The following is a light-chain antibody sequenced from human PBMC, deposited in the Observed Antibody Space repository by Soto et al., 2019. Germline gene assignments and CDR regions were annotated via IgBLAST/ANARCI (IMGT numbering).Light chain of an antibody. J-gene: IGKJ1*01. CDR2: DAS. V-gene: IGKV1-33*01. CDR3: LQHNSYPWT. Sequence: DIKMTQSPSSLSASVGDRVTITYQASQDISNYLNWYQQKPGKAPKLLIYDASNLETGVPSRFSGSGSGTEFTLTISSLQPEDFTTYFCLQHNSYPWTFGQGTKVDIK. CDR1: QDISNY.